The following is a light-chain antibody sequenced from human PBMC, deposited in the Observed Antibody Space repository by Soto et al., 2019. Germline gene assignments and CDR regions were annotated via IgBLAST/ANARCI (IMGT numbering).Light chain of an antibody. Sequence: QSVLTQPRSVSGSPGQSVTISCTGTSSDVGGYNYVSWYQQHPGKAPKLMISDVSKRPSGVPDRFSGSKSDNTASLTISGLQADDEAAYYCCSYSGSYTLVFGTGTKLTVL. CDR3: CSYSGSYTLV. CDR2: DVS. J-gene: IGLJ1*01. V-gene: IGLV2-11*01. CDR1: SSDVGGYNY.